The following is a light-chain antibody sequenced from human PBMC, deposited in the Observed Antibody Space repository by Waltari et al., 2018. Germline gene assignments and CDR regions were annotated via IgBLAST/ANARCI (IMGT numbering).Light chain of an antibody. Sequence: QSALTQPASVSGSPGQSITISCTGTSSDVGGYNYVSWYQQHPAKAPKLMIYEVNNRPSGVSNRFSGSRSGNTASLTISGLQAEDEADYYCSSYSGSSTNVVFGGGTKLTVL. CDR3: SSYSGSSTNVV. J-gene: IGLJ2*01. V-gene: IGLV2-14*01. CDR2: EVN. CDR1: SSDVGGYNY.